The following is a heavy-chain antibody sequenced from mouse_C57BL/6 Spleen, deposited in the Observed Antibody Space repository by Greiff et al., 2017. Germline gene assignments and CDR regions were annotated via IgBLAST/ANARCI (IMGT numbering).Heavy chain of an antibody. CDR3: ARSKRDSPSYYAMDY. CDR2: IYPRSGNT. V-gene: IGHV1-81*01. D-gene: IGHD3-3*01. CDR1: GYTFTSYG. J-gene: IGHJ4*01. Sequence: QVQLQQSGAELVRPGASVKLSCKASGYTFTSYGISWVKQRTGQGLEWIGEIYPRSGNTYYNEKFKGKATLTADKSSNTAYMELRSLTYEDSAVFFCARSKRDSPSYYAMDYWGQGTSVTVSS.